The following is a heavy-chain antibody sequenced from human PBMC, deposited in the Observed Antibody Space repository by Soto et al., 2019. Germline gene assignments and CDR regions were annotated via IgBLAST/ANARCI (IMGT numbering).Heavy chain of an antibody. CDR3: ARQHVRGRTIAGAAEF. V-gene: IGHV4-34*01. CDR1: GKSLSGYY. J-gene: IGHJ4*02. D-gene: IGHD1-26*01. CDR2: INHSGNT. Sequence: QVQLQQWGAGLLKPSETLSLTCAVYGKSLSGYYWSWIRQPPGKALEWIGEINHSGNTNYNPSLKSRVTISVDTSKNQLFLNLGSVTAADRAMYYCARQHVRGRTIAGAAEFWGQGTLVTVSS.